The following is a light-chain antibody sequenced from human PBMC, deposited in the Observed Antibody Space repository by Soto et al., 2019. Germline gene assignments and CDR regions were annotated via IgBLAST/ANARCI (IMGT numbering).Light chain of an antibody. CDR1: QSVLYSSNNKNY. Sequence: DIVMTQSPDSLDVSLGERATINCESSQSVLYSSNNKNYLAWYQQKPGQPPKLLIYWASTRESGVPDRFSGSGSGTDFTLTISSLQAEDVAVYYCQQYYSTPSYTFGQGTKLEIK. CDR2: WAS. CDR3: QQYYSTPSYT. V-gene: IGKV4-1*01. J-gene: IGKJ2*01.